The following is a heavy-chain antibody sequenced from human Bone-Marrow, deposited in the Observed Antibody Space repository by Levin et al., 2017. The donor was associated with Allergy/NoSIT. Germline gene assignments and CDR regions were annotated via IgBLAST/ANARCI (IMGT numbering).Heavy chain of an antibody. Sequence: PGGSLRLSCAASGFTSSSNSMNWVRQPPGKGLEWVSSISSRSNHIYYADSVKGRSTISRDNAKHPPYLQMNSLRVDDTAVYYCARDRAASAVAGPYYFDYWGQGTLVTVSS. J-gene: IGHJ4*02. V-gene: IGHV3-21*01. D-gene: IGHD6-19*01. CDR2: ISSRSNHI. CDR1: GFTSSSNS. CDR3: ARDRAASAVAGPYYFDY.